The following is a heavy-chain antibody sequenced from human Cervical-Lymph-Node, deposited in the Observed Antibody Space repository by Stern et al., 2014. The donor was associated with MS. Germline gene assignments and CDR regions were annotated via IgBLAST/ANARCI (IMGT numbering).Heavy chain of an antibody. Sequence: QVQLQESGPGLVKPSGTLSLTCAVSGASISNTNWWGWVRQPPGMGLEWIGEIHHSGPTNFNPSLKSRVTMSVDKSKNQFSLELNSVTAADTAVYFCARVYSGYDWFDYWGQGTLVTVSS. CDR1: GASISNTNW. V-gene: IGHV4-4*02. J-gene: IGHJ4*02. CDR2: IHHSGPT. D-gene: IGHD5-12*01. CDR3: ARVYSGYDWFDY.